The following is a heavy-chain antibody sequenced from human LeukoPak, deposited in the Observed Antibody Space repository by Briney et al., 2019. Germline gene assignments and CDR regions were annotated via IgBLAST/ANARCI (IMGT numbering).Heavy chain of an antibody. CDR1: GFTFSTYA. V-gene: IGHV3-30*09. CDR2: IFFDGSKQ. D-gene: IGHD5-18*01. Sequence: GRSLRLSCTASGFTFSTYAIHWVRQAPGKGLEWVTVIFFDGSKQYYADSVKGRFAVSRVNTKNTVYLQMDSLRVDDTAVYYCAKAAMAVSGTYLPHWGQGTLVTVSS. J-gene: IGHJ1*01. CDR3: AKAAMAVSGTYLPH.